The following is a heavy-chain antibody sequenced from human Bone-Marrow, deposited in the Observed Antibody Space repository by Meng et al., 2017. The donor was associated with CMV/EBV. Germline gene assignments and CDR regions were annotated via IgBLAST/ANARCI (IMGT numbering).Heavy chain of an antibody. CDR2: ISSSGSTI. V-gene: IGHV3-11*04. J-gene: IGHJ4*02. D-gene: IGHD3-3*01. CDR1: GFTFSDYY. CDR3: AKDNGDFWSGSREYYFDY. Sequence: GESLKISCAASGFTFSDYYMSWIRQAPGKGLEWVSYISSSGSTIYYADSVKGRFTISRDNAKNSLYLQMNSLRAEDTAVYYCAKDNGDFWSGSREYYFDYWGQGTLVTVSS.